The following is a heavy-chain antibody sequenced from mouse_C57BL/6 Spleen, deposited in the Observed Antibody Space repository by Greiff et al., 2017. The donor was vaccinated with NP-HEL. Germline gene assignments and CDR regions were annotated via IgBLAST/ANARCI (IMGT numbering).Heavy chain of an antibody. D-gene: IGHD1-1*01. J-gene: IGHJ3*01. V-gene: IGHV1-76*01. CDR3: ARSLLNLPFAY. Sequence: VQLQQSGAELVRPGASVKLSCKASGYTFTDYYINWVKQRPGQGLEWIARIYPGSGNTYYNEKFKGKATLTAEKSSSTAYMQLSSLTSEDSAVYFCARSLLNLPFAYWGQGTLVTVSA. CDR1: GYTFTDYY. CDR2: IYPGSGNT.